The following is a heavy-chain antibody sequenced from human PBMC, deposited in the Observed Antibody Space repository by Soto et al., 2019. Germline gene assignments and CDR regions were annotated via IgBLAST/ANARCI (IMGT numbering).Heavy chain of an antibody. CDR1: GFTFSSYA. Sequence: EVQLLESGGGLVQPGGSLRLSCAASGFTFSSYAMSWVRQAPGKGLEWVSAISGSGDSTYYADSVKGRFAISRDNSKNTLYLQMNSLRAEDTAVYYCAKDTYLDYSDSSGYYPCYYYGLDVWGQGTTVTVSS. CDR3: AKDTYLDYSDSSGYYPCYYYGLDV. J-gene: IGHJ6*02. CDR2: ISGSGDST. D-gene: IGHD3-22*01. V-gene: IGHV3-23*01.